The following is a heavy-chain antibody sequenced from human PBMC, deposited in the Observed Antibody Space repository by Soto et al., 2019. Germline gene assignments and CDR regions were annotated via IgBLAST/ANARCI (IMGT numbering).Heavy chain of an antibody. D-gene: IGHD3-3*01. V-gene: IGHV1-69*13. CDR1: GGTFSSYA. Sequence: ASVKVSCKASGGTFSSYAISWVRQAPGQGLEWMGGIIPIFGTANYAQKFQGRVTITADESTSTAYMELSSLRSEDTAVYYWARNQVTIFGVVIPRDYYYGMDVWGQGTTVTVSS. CDR3: ARNQVTIFGVVIPRDYYYGMDV. CDR2: IIPIFGTA. J-gene: IGHJ6*02.